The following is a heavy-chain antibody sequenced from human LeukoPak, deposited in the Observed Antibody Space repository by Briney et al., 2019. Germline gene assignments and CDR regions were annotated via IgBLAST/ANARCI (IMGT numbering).Heavy chain of an antibody. CDR2: IYTSGST. V-gene: IGHV4-61*02. CDR1: GGSISSGSYY. CDR3: AEGIAAAGTRRIDDY. Sequence: SETLSLTCTVSGGSISSGSYYWSWIRQPAGKGLEWIGRIYTSGSTNYNPSLKSRVTISVDTSKNQFSLKLSSVTAADTAVYYCAEGIAAAGTRRIDDYWGQGTLVTVSS. J-gene: IGHJ4*02. D-gene: IGHD6-13*01.